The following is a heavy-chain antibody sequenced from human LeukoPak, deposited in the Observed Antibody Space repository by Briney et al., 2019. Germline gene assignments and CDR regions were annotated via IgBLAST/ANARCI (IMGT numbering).Heavy chain of an antibody. CDR1: GFTFSSYS. Sequence: GGSLRLSCAASGFTFSSYSMNWVRQAPGKGLEWVSSISSSSSYIYYADSVKGRFTISRDNAKNSLYLQMNSLRAEDTAVYYCARESNSGSYADYWGQGTLVTVSS. CDR2: ISSSSSYI. D-gene: IGHD1-26*01. J-gene: IGHJ4*02. V-gene: IGHV3-21*01. CDR3: ARESNSGSYADY.